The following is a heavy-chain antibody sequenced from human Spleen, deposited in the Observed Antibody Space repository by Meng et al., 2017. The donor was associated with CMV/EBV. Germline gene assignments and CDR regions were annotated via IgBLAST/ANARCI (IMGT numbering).Heavy chain of an antibody. CDR3: ARDRARKIAAPGYYLDY. D-gene: IGHD6-13*01. J-gene: IGHJ4*02. Sequence: ASVKVSCKTSGYTFTGYYVHWVRQAPGQGLEWMGWINPNRGGTNYARKFQGRVTMTRDTSINTAHMELSRLRSDDTAVYYCARDRARKIAAPGYYLDYWGQGTLVTVSS. V-gene: IGHV1-2*02. CDR1: GYTFTGYY. CDR2: INPNRGGT.